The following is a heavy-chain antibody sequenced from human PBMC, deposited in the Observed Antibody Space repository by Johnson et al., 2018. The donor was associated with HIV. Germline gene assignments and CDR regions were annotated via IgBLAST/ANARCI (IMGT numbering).Heavy chain of an antibody. D-gene: IGHD3-22*01. CDR3: AREYYDSSGYYYGGVSAFDI. V-gene: IGHV3-30-3*01. CDR2: ISYDGSNK. Sequence: QVQLVESGGGVVQPGRSLRLSCAASGFTFSSYAMHWVRQAPGKGLEWVAVISYDGSNKYYADSVKGRFTISRDISKHTLYLQMSSLRAEDTAVYYCAREYYDSSGYYYGGVSAFDIWGQGTMVTVSS. CDR1: GFTFSSYA. J-gene: IGHJ3*02.